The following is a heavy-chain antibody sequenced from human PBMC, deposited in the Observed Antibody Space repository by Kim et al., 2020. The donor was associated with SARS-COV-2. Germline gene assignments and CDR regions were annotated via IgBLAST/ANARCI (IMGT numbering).Heavy chain of an antibody. CDR1: GGSFSGYY. J-gene: IGHJ4*02. Sequence: SETLSLTCAVYGGSFSGYYWSWIRQPPGKGLEWIGEINHSGSTNYNPSLKSRVTISVDTSKNQFSLKLSSVTAADTAVYYCRGQAPPILEWLLYGKYYFDYWGQGTLVTVSS. CDR2: INHSGST. CDR3: RGQAPPILEWLLYGKYYFDY. D-gene: IGHD3-3*01. V-gene: IGHV4-34*01.